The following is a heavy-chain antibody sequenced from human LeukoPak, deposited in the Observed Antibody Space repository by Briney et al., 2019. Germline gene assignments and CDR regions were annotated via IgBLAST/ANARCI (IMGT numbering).Heavy chain of an antibody. D-gene: IGHD3-10*01. CDR3: AKDQRGSQYYFDY. CDR2: IRYDGSNK. V-gene: IGHV3-30*02. Sequence: GGSLRLSCAASGFTFSSYAMSWVRQAPGKGLEWVAFIRYDGSNKYYADSVKGRFTISRDNSKNTLYLQMNSLRAEDTAVYYCAKDQRGSQYYFDYWGQGTLVTVSS. CDR1: GFTFSSYA. J-gene: IGHJ4*02.